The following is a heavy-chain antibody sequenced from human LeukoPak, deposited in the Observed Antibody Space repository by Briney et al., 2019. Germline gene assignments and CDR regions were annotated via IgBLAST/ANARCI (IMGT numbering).Heavy chain of an antibody. CDR3: AKATRMGYTEGPGY. Sequence: GRSLRLSCAASGFTFSSYGMHWVRPAPGKGLEWVAVISYDGSNKYYADSVKGRFTISRDNSKNTLYLQMNSLRAEDTAVYYCAKATRMGYTEGPGYWGQGTLVTVSS. V-gene: IGHV3-30*18. D-gene: IGHD6-13*01. CDR1: GFTFSSYG. CDR2: ISYDGSNK. J-gene: IGHJ4*02.